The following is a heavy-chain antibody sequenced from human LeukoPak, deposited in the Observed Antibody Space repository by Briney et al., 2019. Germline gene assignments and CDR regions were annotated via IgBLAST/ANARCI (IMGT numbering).Heavy chain of an antibody. CDR1: GGSISSSSYY. CDR2: IYYSGST. J-gene: IGHJ3*02. V-gene: IGHV4-39*01. D-gene: IGHD3-3*01. CDR3: ARHSYYDFWSGPMAAFDI. Sequence: SETLSLTCTVSGGSISSSSYYWGWIRQPPGKGLEWIGSIYYSGSTYYNPSLKSRVTISVDTSKNQFSLKLSSVTAADTAVYYCARHSYYDFWSGPMAAFDIWGQGTMVTVSS.